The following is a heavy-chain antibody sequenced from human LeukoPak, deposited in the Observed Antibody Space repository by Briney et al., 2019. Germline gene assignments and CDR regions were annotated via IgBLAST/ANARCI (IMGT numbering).Heavy chain of an antibody. CDR1: GFTFSTYW. CDR3: ARGHYYFDY. J-gene: IGHJ4*02. V-gene: IGHV3-7*04. Sequence: GGSLRLSCAASGFTFSTYWMSWVRQAPGKGMEWVANIKQDGSEKYYVDSVKGRFTISRDNAKNSVYLQMNSLRGEDTAVYYCARGHYYFDYWGQGTLVTVSS. CDR2: IKQDGSEK.